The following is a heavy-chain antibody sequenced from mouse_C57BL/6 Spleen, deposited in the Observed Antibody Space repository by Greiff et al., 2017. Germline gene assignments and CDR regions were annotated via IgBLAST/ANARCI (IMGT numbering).Heavy chain of an antibody. CDR1: GYAFSSYW. D-gene: IGHD2-3*01. V-gene: IGHV1-80*01. Sequence: VKLMESGAELVKPGASVKISCKASGYAFSSYWMNWVKQRPGKGLEWIGQIYPGDGDTNYNGKFKGKATLTADKSSSTAYMQLSSLTSEDSAVYLCARDGYYFYAMDYWGQGTSGTVSS. J-gene: IGHJ4*01. CDR2: IYPGDGDT. CDR3: ARDGYYFYAMDY.